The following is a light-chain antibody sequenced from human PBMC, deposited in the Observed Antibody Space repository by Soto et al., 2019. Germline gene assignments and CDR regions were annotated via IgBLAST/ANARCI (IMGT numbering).Light chain of an antibody. CDR3: SSHGGADNFYV. V-gene: IGLV2-8*01. CDR2: EVT. J-gene: IGLJ1*01. Sequence: QSVLTQPPSASGSPGQSVTISCTGTSSDIGAYNYVSWYQQHPGKVPKLIIHEVTQRPSGVPDRFSASKSGNTASLTVSGLQAEDEADYYCSSHGGADNFYVFGTGTKVT. CDR1: SSDIGAYNY.